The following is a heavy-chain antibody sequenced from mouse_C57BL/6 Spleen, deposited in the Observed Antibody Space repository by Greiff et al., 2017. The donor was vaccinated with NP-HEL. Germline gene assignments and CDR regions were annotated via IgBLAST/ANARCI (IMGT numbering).Heavy chain of an antibody. V-gene: IGHV1-69*01. Sequence: QVQLQQSGAELVMPGASVKLSCKASGYTFTSYWMHWVKQRPGQGLEWIGEIDPSDSYTNYNQKFKGKSTLTVDKSSSTAYMQLNSLTSEDSAVYYCARKGGFYYYGSSPDYWGQGTTLTVSS. CDR2: IDPSDSYT. CDR3: ARKGGFYYYGSSPDY. CDR1: GYTFTSYW. D-gene: IGHD1-1*01. J-gene: IGHJ2*01.